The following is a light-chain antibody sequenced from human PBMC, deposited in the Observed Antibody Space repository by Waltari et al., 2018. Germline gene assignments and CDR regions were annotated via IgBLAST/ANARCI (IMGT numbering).Light chain of an antibody. CDR2: EVT. CDR1: SSDVGAYYS. J-gene: IGLJ1*01. Sequence: QSALTQPASVSGSPGQSITISSTGNSSDVGAYYSVSWYQPHPGKAPQLIIYEVTRRPSGISDRFSGSKSDNTASLTIYGLQPEDEADYYCSSFTTRSTYAFGTGTKVTVL. V-gene: IGLV2-14*01. CDR3: SSFTTRSTYA.